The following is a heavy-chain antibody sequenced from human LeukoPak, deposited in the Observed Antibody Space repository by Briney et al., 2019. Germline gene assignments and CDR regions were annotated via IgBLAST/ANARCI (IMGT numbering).Heavy chain of an antibody. CDR3: ARDPIVGDTGGGDY. CDR2: INGDGSIE. D-gene: IGHD1-26*01. Sequence: GSPRPPRATPGIPLNSDRNARVRQAPGKGPERGSNINGDGSIENYVHSVRGRFSIFRDNAKDALYLQMNSLRVDDTAIYYCARDPIVGDTGGGDYWGQGTLVTVSS. J-gene: IGHJ4*02. CDR1: GIPLNSDR. V-gene: IGHV3-7*01.